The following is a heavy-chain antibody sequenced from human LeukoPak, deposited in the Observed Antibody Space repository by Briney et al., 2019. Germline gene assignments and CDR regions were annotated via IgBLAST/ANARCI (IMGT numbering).Heavy chain of an antibody. CDR3: ARGRRGYYDSSGYYYFDY. CDR2: IYSGGST. D-gene: IGHD3-22*01. J-gene: IGHJ4*02. CDR1: GFTVSSNY. V-gene: IGHV3-66*02. Sequence: GVSLRLSCAASGFTVSSNYMSWVRQAPGKGLEWVSVIYSGGSTYYADSVKGRFTISRDNSKNTLYLQMNSLRAEDTAVYYCARGRRGYYDSSGYYYFDYWGQGTLVTASS.